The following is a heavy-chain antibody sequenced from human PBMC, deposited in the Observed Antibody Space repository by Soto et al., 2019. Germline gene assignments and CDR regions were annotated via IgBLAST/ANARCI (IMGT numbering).Heavy chain of an antibody. V-gene: IGHV1-18*04. CDR2: ISAYNGYP. Sequence: QIHLVQSGAEVRKPGASVNVSCKTCGYIFTNYGVSWVRQAPGEGLEVVAWISAYNGYPKYGQRFQGRVTLSTDTSTTTGYMELRNLRSDDTAVYYCARWSSGALYEYWGQGTLLTVSS. CDR1: GYIFTNYG. CDR3: ARWSSGALYEY. J-gene: IGHJ4*02.